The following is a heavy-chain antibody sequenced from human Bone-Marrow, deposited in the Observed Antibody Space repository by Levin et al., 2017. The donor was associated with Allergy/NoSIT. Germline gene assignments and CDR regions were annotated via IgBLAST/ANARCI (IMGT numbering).Heavy chain of an antibody. V-gene: IGHV4-38-2*01. D-gene: IGHD2-15*01. CDR3: ARTLGYCSGDSCYFYFDY. Sequence: SETLSLTCAVSGYSISSDYYWGWIRQPPGEGLEWIGNIYHSGSTYYNPSLKSRVTISVDTSTNQFSLKVTSVTAADTAVYYCARTLGYCSGDSCYFYFDYWGRGTLVTVSS. J-gene: IGHJ4*02. CDR2: IYHSGST. CDR1: GYSISSDYY.